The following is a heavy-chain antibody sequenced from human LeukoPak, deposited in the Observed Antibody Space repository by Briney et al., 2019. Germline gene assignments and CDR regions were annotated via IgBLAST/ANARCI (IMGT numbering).Heavy chain of an antibody. D-gene: IGHD1-1*01. J-gene: IGHJ3*02. CDR1: GFTSATST. V-gene: IGHV1-58*02. Sequence: SVKVSCKASGFTSATSTMQWVRQARGQRLEWIGWIVVGSGDTNYAEKFQERVTITRDMSTSTVYMELSNLRSDDTAVYYCAADQPRYPDAFDIWGQGTMVTVSS. CDR3: AADQPRYPDAFDI. CDR2: IVVGSGDT.